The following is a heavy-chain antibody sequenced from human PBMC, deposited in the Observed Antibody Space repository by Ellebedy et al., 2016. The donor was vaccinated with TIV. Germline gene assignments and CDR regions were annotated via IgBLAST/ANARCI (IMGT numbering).Heavy chain of an antibody. J-gene: IGHJ5*02. Sequence: SETLSLTXTVSGGSISSSSYYWGWIRQPPGKGLEWIGSIYYNGSTYYNPSLKSRVTISVDTSKNQFSLKLSSVTAADAAVYYCARKLYSSGPGTGWFDPWGQGTLVTVSS. CDR2: IYYNGST. CDR3: ARKLYSSGPGTGWFDP. V-gene: IGHV4-39*07. CDR1: GGSISSSSYY. D-gene: IGHD6-19*01.